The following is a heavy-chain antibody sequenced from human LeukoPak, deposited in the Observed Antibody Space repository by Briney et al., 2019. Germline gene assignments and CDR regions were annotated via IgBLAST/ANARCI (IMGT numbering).Heavy chain of an antibody. J-gene: IGHJ4*02. CDR3: AKARGGDIVVVPAANFDY. Sequence: PGGSLRLSCAASGFTFSSYAMSWVRQAPGKGLEWVSAIRGSGGSTYCADSVKGRFTIPRDNTKNTLYLQMNSLRAEDTAVYYCAKARGGDIVVVPAANFDYWGQGTLVTVSS. CDR2: IRGSGGST. D-gene: IGHD2-2*01. V-gene: IGHV3-23*01. CDR1: GFTFSSYA.